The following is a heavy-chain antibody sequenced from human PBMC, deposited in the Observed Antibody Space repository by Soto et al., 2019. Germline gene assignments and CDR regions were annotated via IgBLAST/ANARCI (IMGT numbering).Heavy chain of an antibody. V-gene: IGHV4-39*01. CDR2: IYYSGST. J-gene: IGHJ4*02. D-gene: IGHD1-26*01. CDR3: VSHGGELAVAFFDY. CDR1: GGSISSSSYY. Sequence: QLQLQESGPGLVKPSETLSLTCTVSGGSISSSSYYWGWIRQPPGKGLEWIGSIYYSGSTYYNPSLKSRVTISLATSRNQSYLELSSVTAAATAVYYCVSHGGELAVAFFDYRGQGTLVTVSS.